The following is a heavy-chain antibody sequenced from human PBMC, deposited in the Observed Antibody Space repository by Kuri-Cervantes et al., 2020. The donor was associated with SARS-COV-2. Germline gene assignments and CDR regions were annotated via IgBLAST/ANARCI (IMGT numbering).Heavy chain of an antibody. D-gene: IGHD5-18*01. J-gene: IGHJ2*01. CDR1: GGSISSGDYY. CDR2: IYYSGST. V-gene: IGHV4-30-4*01. Sequence: SETLSLTCTVSGGSISSGDYYWTWIRQPPGKGLEWIGYIYYSGSTYYNPSLKSRVTISVDTSKNQFSLKLNSVTAADTAVYYCATAEDTARPWYFDLWGRGTLVTVSS. CDR3: ATAEDTARPWYFDL.